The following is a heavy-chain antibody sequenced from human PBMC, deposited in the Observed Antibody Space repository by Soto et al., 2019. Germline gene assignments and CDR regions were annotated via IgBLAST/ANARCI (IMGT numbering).Heavy chain of an antibody. V-gene: IGHV3-7*05. CDR1: GFTFSSYW. Sequence: GGSLRLSCAASGFTFSSYWMSWVRQAPGKGLEWVANIKQDGSEKYYVDSVKGRFTISRDNAKNSLYLQMNSLRAEDTAVYYCARDVRSSSWYTLYYYYGMDVWGQGTTVTVSS. J-gene: IGHJ6*02. CDR3: ARDVRSSSWYTLYYYYGMDV. CDR2: IKQDGSEK. D-gene: IGHD6-13*01.